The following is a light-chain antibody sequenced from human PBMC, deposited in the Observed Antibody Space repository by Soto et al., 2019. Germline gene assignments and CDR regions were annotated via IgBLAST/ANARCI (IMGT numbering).Light chain of an antibody. CDR2: AAS. J-gene: IGKJ1*01. Sequence: EIVIAYSSATLSFSPVERAALSCRASQSVSNNLAWYQQKPGQAPRLLIFAASSRATGIPDRFSGSASGTDFTLSISRLEPEDSAVYYCQQYGRSPRMFGQGTKVDIK. CDR3: QQYGRSPRM. CDR1: QSVSNN. V-gene: IGKV3-20*01.